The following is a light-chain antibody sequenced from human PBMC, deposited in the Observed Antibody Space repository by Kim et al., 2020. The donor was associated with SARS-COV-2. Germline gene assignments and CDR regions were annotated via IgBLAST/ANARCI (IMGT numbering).Light chain of an antibody. CDR3: CSYAGSYTYV. J-gene: IGLJ1*01. CDR1: ISDVGGYNY. CDR2: DVS. Sequence: GQTVTNSCPGTISDVGGYNYVSWYQQHPGKAPKLMIYDVSKRPSGVPDRFSGSKSGNTASLTISGLQAEDEADYYCCSYAGSYTYVFGTGTKVTVL. V-gene: IGLV2-11*01.